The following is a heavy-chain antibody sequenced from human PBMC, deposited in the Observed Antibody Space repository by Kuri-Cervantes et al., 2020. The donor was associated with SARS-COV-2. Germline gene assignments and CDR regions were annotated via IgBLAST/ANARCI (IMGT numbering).Heavy chain of an antibody. CDR1: GGTFSSYA. D-gene: IGHD5-18*01. CDR3: ASSIYSYGTYYYYYYYMDV. V-gene: IGHV1-69*13. CDR2: IIPIFGTA. Sequence: VKVSCKASGGTFSSYAISWVRQAPGQGLEWMGGIIPIFGTANHAQKFQGRVTITTDESTSTAYMELSSLRSEDTAVYYCASSIYSYGTYYYYYYYMDVWGKGTTVTVSS. J-gene: IGHJ6*03.